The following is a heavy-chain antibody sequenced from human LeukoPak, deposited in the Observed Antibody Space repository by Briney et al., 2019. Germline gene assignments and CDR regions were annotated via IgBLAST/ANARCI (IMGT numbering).Heavy chain of an antibody. CDR1: GFSFSSYA. V-gene: IGHV3-23*01. J-gene: IGHJ4*02. D-gene: IGHD3-10*01. Sequence: GGALRLSCAASGFSFSSYAMILLRQAPGTPLEGVSAIRGSGGSTYYADSVKGRFTISRDNSKNTLYLQMNSLRADGTAVYYCAKDAGDYYGSGSRVYWGQGTLVTVSS. CDR2: IRGSGGST. CDR3: AKDAGDYYGSGSRVY.